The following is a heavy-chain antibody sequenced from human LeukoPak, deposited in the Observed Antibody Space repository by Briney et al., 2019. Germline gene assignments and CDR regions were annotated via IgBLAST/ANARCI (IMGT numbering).Heavy chain of an antibody. CDR2: ISWDGGST. J-gene: IGHJ4*02. CDR1: GFTFSSYW. D-gene: IGHD3-22*01. V-gene: IGHV3-43D*03. CDR3: AKGQNYYDSSGYYRGGPAYYFDY. Sequence: QPGGSLRLSCAASGFTFSSYWMHWVRQAPGKGLEWVSLISWDGGSTYYADSVKGRFTISRDNSKNSLYLQMNSLRAEDTALYYCAKGQNYYDSSGYYRGGPAYYFDYWGQGTLVTVSS.